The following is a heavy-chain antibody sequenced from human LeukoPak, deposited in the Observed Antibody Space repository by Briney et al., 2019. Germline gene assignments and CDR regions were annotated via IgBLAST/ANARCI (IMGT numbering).Heavy chain of an antibody. CDR1: GGSISSSSYY. D-gene: IGHD6-13*01. CDR2: IYYSGGT. CDR3: ASPGYSSSWYSWYFDL. V-gene: IGHV4-39*01. J-gene: IGHJ2*01. Sequence: SETLSLTCTVSGGSISSSSYYWGWIRQPPGKGLEWIGSIYYSGGTYYNPSLKSRVTISVDTSKNQFSLKLSSVTAADTAVYYCASPGYSSSWYSWYFDLWGRGTLVTVSS.